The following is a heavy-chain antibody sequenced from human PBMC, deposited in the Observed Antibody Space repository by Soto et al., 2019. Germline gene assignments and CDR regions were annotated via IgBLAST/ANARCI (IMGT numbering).Heavy chain of an antibody. Sequence: GESVGLSCAASGVTFSSCRMKWVRQAPGKGLEWVSYISRRGIIISYADSVKGRFTISRDNAKNSLYLQMNSLRAEDTAVYYCAKDQGSSWYEIDYWGQGT. CDR1: GVTFSSCR. D-gene: IGHD6-13*01. V-gene: IGHV3-48*01. CDR2: ISRRGIII. CDR3: AKDQGSSWYEIDY. J-gene: IGHJ4*02.